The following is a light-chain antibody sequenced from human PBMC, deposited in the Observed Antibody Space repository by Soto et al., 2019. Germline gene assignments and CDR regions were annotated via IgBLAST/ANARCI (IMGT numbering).Light chain of an antibody. CDR2: DAS. J-gene: IGKJ5*01. CDR1: QSVSIY. CDR3: QQRISWPPT. Sequence: EIVLTQSPATLSLSPGERATVSCRASQSVSIYLAWYQQKPGQAPRLLIYDASNRATGIPARFSGSGSGADFTLTISSREPEDFAVYYCQQRISWPPTCGQGTRLEMK. V-gene: IGKV3-11*01.